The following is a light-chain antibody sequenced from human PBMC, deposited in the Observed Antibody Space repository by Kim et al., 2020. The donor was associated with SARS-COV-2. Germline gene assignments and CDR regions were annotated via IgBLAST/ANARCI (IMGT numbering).Light chain of an antibody. CDR2: GAS. V-gene: IGKV3-15*01. J-gene: IGKJ5*01. Sequence: SPGERAALSCRASQSVSSNLAWYQQKPGQAPRLLLYGASTRATGVRAMFSGSGSGTEFTLTISSLQSEDSAVYYCQQFYNWPPITFGQGTRLEIK. CDR3: QQFYNWPPIT. CDR1: QSVSSN.